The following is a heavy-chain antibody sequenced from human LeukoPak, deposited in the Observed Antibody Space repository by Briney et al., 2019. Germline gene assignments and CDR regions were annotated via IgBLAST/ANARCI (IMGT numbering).Heavy chain of an antibody. CDR2: INHSGST. CDR3: ASGLVPGDY. D-gene: IGHD6-19*01. V-gene: IGHV4-34*01. Sequence: PSETLSLTCAVYGGSFSGYYWSWIRQPPGKGLEWIGEINHSGSTNYNPSLKSRVTLSVDTSKNQFSLKLSSVTAADTAVYYCASGLVPGDYWGQGTLVTVSS. CDR1: GGSFSGYY. J-gene: IGHJ4*02.